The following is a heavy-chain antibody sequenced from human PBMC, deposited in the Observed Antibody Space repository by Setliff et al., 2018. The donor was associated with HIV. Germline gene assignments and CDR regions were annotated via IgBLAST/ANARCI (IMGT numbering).Heavy chain of an antibody. Sequence: ASETLSLTCTVSGGSISSSSYYWGWIRQPPGKGLEWIGSIYYSGSTYYNPSLESRVTISVDTSKNQFSLKLSSVTAADTAVYYCARHVRSGTYLINFDYWGQGTLVTVSS. CDR1: GGSISSSSYY. CDR2: IYYSGST. CDR3: ARHVRSGTYLINFDY. J-gene: IGHJ4*02. D-gene: IGHD3-10*01. V-gene: IGHV4-39*01.